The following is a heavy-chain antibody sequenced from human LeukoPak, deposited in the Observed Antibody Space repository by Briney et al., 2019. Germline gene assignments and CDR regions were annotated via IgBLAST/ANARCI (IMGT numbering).Heavy chain of an antibody. V-gene: IGHV3-48*02. CDR1: GFTFSSYA. CDR2: ISSRSSTI. D-gene: IGHD2-15*01. Sequence: GGSLRLSCAASGFTFSSYAMNWVRQAPGKGLEWISYISSRSSTIYYADSVKGRFTISRDNAKNSLYLQMNSLRDEDTAVYYCARGCSGGSCFGDFDYWGQGTLGTVSS. CDR3: ARGCSGGSCFGDFDY. J-gene: IGHJ4*02.